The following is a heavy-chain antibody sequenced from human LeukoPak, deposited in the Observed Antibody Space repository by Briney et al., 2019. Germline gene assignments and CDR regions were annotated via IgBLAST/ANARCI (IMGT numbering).Heavy chain of an antibody. V-gene: IGHV4-34*01. CDR3: ARKWAVTDY. J-gene: IGHJ4*02. Sequence: SETLSLTCAVYGGSFRGYYWSWIRQPPGKGLEWIGEINHSGSTTYNPSLKSRVTISVDTSKNQFSLKLSSVTAADTAVYYSARKWAVTDYWGQGTLVTVSS. CDR1: GGSFRGYY. D-gene: IGHD4-17*01. CDR2: INHSGST.